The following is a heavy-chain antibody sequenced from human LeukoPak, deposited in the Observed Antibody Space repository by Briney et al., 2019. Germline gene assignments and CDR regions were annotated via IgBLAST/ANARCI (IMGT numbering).Heavy chain of an antibody. CDR1: GVSLRSDKSY. D-gene: IGHD2-21*01. CDR3: ATPYCGAISCLDVFDV. V-gene: IGHV4-31*03. Sequence: PSQTLSLTCTVSGVSLRSDKSYWTWIRQRPGKGLEWLGHIYYSGRTSFNPSLKSRVSMSMDTSKSQFSLKLTSVTAADTAVYYCATPYCGAISCLDVFDVWGQGTVVTVSS. CDR2: IYYSGRT. J-gene: IGHJ3*01.